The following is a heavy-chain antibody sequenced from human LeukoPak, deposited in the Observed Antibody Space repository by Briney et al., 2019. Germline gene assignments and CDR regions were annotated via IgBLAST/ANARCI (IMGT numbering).Heavy chain of an antibody. V-gene: IGHV3-7*01. D-gene: IGHD2-2*01. CDR2: INKDGSDK. CDR3: ARDVVAISAASGMDV. Sequence: GGSLRLSCAASGFTFSSYWMSWVRQAPGKGLDWVANINKDGSDKYYVDSVKGRFTVSRDNAKNSLYLQINSLRAEDTAVYYCARDVVAISAASGMDVWGQGTTVTVSS. CDR1: GFTFSSYW. J-gene: IGHJ6*02.